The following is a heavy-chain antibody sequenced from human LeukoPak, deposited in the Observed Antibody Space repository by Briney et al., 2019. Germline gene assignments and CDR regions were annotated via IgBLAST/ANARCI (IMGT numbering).Heavy chain of an antibody. Sequence: SETLSLTCTVSGGSISSGGYYWSWIRQPPGKGLEWIGYISHSGSTYYNPSLKSRVTISVDRSKNQFSLKLSSVTAADTAVYYCARDRDWGYAFDIWGQGTMVTVSS. V-gene: IGHV4-30-2*01. CDR3: ARDRDWGYAFDI. J-gene: IGHJ3*02. CDR2: ISHSGST. D-gene: IGHD7-27*01. CDR1: GGSISSGGYY.